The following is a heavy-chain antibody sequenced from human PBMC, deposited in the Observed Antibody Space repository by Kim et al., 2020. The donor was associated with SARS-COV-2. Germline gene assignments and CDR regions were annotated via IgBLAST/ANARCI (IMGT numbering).Heavy chain of an antibody. V-gene: IGHV3-23*01. Sequence: YADSVKGRFFISRDTSKDTLYLHMDSLRAEDTAVYYCARTDSSAWHSGYWGQGTLVTVSS. D-gene: IGHD6-19*01. CDR3: ARTDSSAWHSGY. J-gene: IGHJ4*02.